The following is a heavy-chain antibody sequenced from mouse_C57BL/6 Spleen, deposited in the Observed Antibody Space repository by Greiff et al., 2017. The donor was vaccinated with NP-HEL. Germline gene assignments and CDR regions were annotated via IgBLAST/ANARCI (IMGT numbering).Heavy chain of an antibody. V-gene: IGHV1-81*01. CDR1: GYTFTSYG. Sequence: VQLVESGAELARPGASVKLSCKASGYTFTSYGISWVKQRTGQGLEWIGEIYPRSGNTYYNEKFKGKATLTADKSSSTAYMELRSLTSEDSAVYFCAGGNGGFAYWGQGTLVTVSA. J-gene: IGHJ3*01. D-gene: IGHD6-1*01. CDR3: AGGNGGFAY. CDR2: IYPRSGNT.